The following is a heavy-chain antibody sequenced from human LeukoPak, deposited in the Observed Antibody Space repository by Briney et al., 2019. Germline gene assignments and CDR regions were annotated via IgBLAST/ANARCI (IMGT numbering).Heavy chain of an antibody. V-gene: IGHV3-48*01. Sequence: GGSLRLSCAASGFTFSSYSMNWVRQAPGKGLECVSYISSSSSTIYYADSVKGRFTISRDNAKNSLYLQMNSLRAEGTAVYYCASLSGRSHAFDIWGQGTMVTVSS. CDR3: ASLSGRSHAFDI. D-gene: IGHD5-12*01. CDR1: GFTFSSYS. J-gene: IGHJ3*02. CDR2: ISSSSSTI.